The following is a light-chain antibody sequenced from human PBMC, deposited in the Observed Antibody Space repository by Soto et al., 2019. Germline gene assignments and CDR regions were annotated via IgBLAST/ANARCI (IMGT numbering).Light chain of an antibody. Sequence: QATRSEPGRVSGSIGQAIIISKNGTSSDVGGYNYVSWYQQHPGKAPKLMIYDVSNRPSGVSNRFSGSKSGNTASLTISGLQAEDEADYYCSSYTSSSTLYAFGTGTKVTV. V-gene: IGLV2-14*01. CDR1: SSDVGGYNY. CDR2: DVS. J-gene: IGLJ1*01. CDR3: SSYTSSSTLYA.